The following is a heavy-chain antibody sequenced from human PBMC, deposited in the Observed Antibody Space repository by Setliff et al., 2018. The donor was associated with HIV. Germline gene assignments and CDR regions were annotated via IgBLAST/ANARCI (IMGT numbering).Heavy chain of an antibody. CDR1: GGSFSGYH. V-gene: IGHV4-34*01. D-gene: IGHD2-15*01. Sequence: KPSETLSLTCAVYGGSFSGYHWTWIRQPPGKGLEWIGEINHSGNTNYNPSLKRRVTISVDTSKNQFSLRLISVTAADTAVYSCARGYGGGYYFDYWGQGTLVTVSS. CDR2: INHSGNT. J-gene: IGHJ4*02. CDR3: ARGYGGGYYFDY.